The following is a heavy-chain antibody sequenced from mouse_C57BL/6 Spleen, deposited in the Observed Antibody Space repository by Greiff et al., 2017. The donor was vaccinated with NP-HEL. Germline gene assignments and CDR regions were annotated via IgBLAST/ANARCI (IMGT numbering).Heavy chain of an antibody. Sequence: EVQLQQSGPGLVKPSQSLSLTCSVTGYSITSGYYWNWIRQFPGNKLEWMGYISYDGSNNYNPSLKNRISITRDTSKNQFFLKLNSVTTEDTATYDCARDRGYFYWYCDVWGTGTTVTVSS. CDR1: GYSITSGYY. CDR3: ARDRGYFYWYCDV. CDR2: ISYDGSN. D-gene: IGHD2-3*01. J-gene: IGHJ1*03. V-gene: IGHV3-6*01.